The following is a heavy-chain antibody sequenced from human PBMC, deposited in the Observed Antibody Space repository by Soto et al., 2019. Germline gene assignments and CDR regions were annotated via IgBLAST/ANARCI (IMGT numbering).Heavy chain of an antibody. CDR2: IYYSGRT. D-gene: IGHD3-16*01. CDR3: AQEPELLRHGDYFDY. V-gene: IGHV4-31*03. Sequence: PSETLSLTCTLSPRSLYSWRYYSSLMRKHPGKGLERSGYIYYSGRTYYNPSLKSRVTISVDTSKNQFSLKLSSVTAADTAVYYCAQEPELLRHGDYFDYWGQGTLV. J-gene: IGHJ4*02. CDR1: PRSLYSWRYY.